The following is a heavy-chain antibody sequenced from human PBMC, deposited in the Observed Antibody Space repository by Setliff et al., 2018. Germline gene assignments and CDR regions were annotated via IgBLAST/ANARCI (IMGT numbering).Heavy chain of an antibody. CDR1: GYSVRSGYY. CDR3: VRGIGTP. CDR2: IFHSGKT. Sequence: SETLSLTCAVSGYSVRSGYYWGWVRQPPGKGLEWIGSIFHSGKTYYNPSLRSRVTISIETSKNQFSLKLNSVNDANTAVYYCVRGIGTPWGQGTLVTVS. V-gene: IGHV4-38-2*01. J-gene: IGHJ5*02.